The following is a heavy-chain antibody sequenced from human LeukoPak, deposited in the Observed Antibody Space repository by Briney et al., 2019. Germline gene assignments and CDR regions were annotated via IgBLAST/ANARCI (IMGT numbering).Heavy chain of an antibody. D-gene: IGHD6-13*01. V-gene: IGHV1-2*02. Sequence: ASVKVSCKASGYTFTGYYMHWVRQAPGQGLEWMGWINPSSGGTNYAQKFQGRVTMTRDTSISTAYMELSRLRSDDTAVYYCARGIAPPGDFDYWGQGTLVTVSS. J-gene: IGHJ4*02. CDR2: INPSSGGT. CDR3: ARGIAPPGDFDY. CDR1: GYTFTGYY.